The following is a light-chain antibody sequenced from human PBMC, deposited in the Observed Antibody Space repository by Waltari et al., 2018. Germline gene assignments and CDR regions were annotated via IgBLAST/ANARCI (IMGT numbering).Light chain of an antibody. J-gene: IGLJ1*01. CDR2: FEN. CDR3: QLWDSNSDRPV. CDR1: NNGSGR. Sequence: VLTQPPSVSVAPGEAAQLTCESDNNGSGRVHWYPQKSGQAPVLVIYFENDRPPGTPERFSGSSSGNTATLTISRIEAGDEADYYCQLWDSNSDRPVFGTGTKVSV. V-gene: IGLV3-21*04.